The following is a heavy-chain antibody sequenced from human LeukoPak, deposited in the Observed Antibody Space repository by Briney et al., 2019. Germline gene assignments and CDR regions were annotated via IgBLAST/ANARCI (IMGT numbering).Heavy chain of an antibody. CDR3: AKAMRGPLT. Sequence: GGSLRLSCEASGFIFSTYGMSWVRQAPGKGFQLVSSITGIGLHTYYADSVKGRFTISRDNSKNTVYLQMNSLQAEDTAVYYCAKAMRGPLTWGQGTLVTVSS. CDR1: GFIFSTYG. V-gene: IGHV3-23*01. CDR2: ITGIGLHT. D-gene: IGHD3-10*01. J-gene: IGHJ5*02.